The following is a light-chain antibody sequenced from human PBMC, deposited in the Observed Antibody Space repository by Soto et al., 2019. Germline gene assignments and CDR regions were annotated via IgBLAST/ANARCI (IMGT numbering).Light chain of an antibody. CDR1: QDISVY. J-gene: IGKJ5*01. Sequence: DIQITQSPSSLSASVGDRVTITCRASQDISVYLAWYQQKPGKVPKLLIYGASTLQSGVPSRFSGSRSATDFTLTISSLQPEDVATFFCRKFNTAPLTFGQGTRLEMK. CDR3: RKFNTAPLT. V-gene: IGKV1-27*01. CDR2: GAS.